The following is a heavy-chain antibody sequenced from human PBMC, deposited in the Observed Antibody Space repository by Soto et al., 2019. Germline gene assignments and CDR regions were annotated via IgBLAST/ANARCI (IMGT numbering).Heavy chain of an antibody. Sequence: PGGSLRLSCAASGFTFSSYAMSWVRQAPGKGLEWVSAISGSGGSTYYADSVKGRFTISRDNPKNTLYPQMNSLRAEDTAVYYCAKDSTTGTPKYFDYWGQGTLVTAPQ. J-gene: IGHJ4*02. CDR1: GFTFSSYA. CDR2: ISGSGGST. V-gene: IGHV3-23*01. D-gene: IGHD1-1*01. CDR3: AKDSTTGTPKYFDY.